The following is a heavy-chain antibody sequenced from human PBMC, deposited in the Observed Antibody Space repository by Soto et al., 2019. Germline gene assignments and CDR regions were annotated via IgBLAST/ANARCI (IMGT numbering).Heavy chain of an antibody. CDR1: GGSISSGGYY. J-gene: IGHJ4*02. CDR2: IYYSGST. CDR3: ARDGYGDCPYYLDY. V-gene: IGHV4-31*03. D-gene: IGHD4-17*01. Sequence: QVQLQESGPGLVKPSQTLSLTCTVSGGSISSGGYYWSWIRQHPGKGPEWIGYIYYSGSTYYNTSLMSRLTISLDTSNKPFSLKLSSVPAADTAVYFCARDGYGDCPYYLDYWGQGTLVTVSS.